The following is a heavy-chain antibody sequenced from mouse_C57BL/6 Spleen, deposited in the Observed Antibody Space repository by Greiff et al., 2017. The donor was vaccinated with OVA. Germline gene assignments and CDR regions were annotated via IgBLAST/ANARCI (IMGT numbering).Heavy chain of an antibody. Sequence: EVMLVESGAELVRPGASVKLSCTASGFNIKDDYMHWVKQRPEQGLEWIGWIDPENGDTEYASKFQGKATITADTSSNTAYLQLSSLTSEDTAVYYCTRGLGAYWGQGTLVTVSA. CDR1: GFNIKDDY. V-gene: IGHV14-4*01. J-gene: IGHJ3*01. D-gene: IGHD3-3*01. CDR3: TRGLGAY. CDR2: IDPENGDT.